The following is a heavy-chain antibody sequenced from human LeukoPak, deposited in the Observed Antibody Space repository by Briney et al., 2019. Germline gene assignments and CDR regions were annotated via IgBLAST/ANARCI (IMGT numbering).Heavy chain of an antibody. V-gene: IGHV1-69*04. Sequence: SVKVSCKASGGTFSSYAISWVRQAPGQGLEWMGRIIPILGIANYAQKFQGRVTITADKSTSTAYMELSSLRSEDTAVYYCARSGSGIAARQYYFDYWGQGALVTVSS. CDR1: GGTFSSYA. D-gene: IGHD6-6*01. CDR3: ARSGSGIAARQYYFDY. CDR2: IIPILGIA. J-gene: IGHJ4*02.